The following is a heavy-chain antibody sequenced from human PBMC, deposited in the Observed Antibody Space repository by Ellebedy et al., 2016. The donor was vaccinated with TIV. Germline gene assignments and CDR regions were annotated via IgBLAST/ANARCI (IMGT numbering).Heavy chain of an antibody. Sequence: GESLKISCVGSGFIFSTYATAWVRQTPGKGLEWVSGIYRSGGTKNYADSVKGRFTIPRDNSKSTMYLQMNSLRAEDTAMYYCAKDQVGGDGRWVFDLWGQGTMVTVSS. CDR1: GFIFSTYA. D-gene: IGHD3-16*01. J-gene: IGHJ3*01. V-gene: IGHV3-23*01. CDR3: AKDQVGGDGRWVFDL. CDR2: IYRSGGTK.